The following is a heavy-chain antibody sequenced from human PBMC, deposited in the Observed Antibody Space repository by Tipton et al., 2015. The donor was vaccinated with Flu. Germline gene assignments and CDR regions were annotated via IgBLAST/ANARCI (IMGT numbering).Heavy chain of an antibody. CDR3: TRDILSGHSYGSGAYFEY. CDR1: GGTYRSFS. CDR2: IIPLFGTT. D-gene: IGHD5-18*01. Sequence: QVQLVQSGAEVKKPGSSVKVSCKASGGTYRSFSISWVRQAPGQGLEWMGRIIPLFGTTHYAQKFQDRLTFSADESTVTAYMELSSLESEDTALYFCTRDILSGHSYGSGAYFEYWGQGTLVTVSS. V-gene: IGHV1-69*18. J-gene: IGHJ4*02.